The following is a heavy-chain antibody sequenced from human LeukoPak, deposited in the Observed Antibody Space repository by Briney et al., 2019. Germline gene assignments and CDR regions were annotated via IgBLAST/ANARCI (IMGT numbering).Heavy chain of an antibody. CDR1: GGSISSGGYY. CDR2: IYYSGST. CDR3: ARDTEYYYDSSGSETYFDY. Sequence: SETLSLTCTVSGGSISSGGYYWSWIRQHPGKGLEWIGYIYYSGSTYYNPSLKSRVTISVDTSKNQFSLKLSSVTAADTAVYYCARDTEYYYDSSGSETYFDYWGQGTLVTVSA. J-gene: IGHJ4*02. V-gene: IGHV4-31*03. D-gene: IGHD3-22*01.